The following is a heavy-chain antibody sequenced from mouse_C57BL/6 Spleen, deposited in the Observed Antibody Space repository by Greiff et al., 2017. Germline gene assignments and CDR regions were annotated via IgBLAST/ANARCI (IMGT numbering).Heavy chain of an antibody. CDR1: GYTFTDYY. J-gene: IGHJ4*01. CDR3: ARGIYYYGSSYGGYAMDY. CDR2: INPNNGGT. Sequence: EVQLQQSGPELVKPGASVKISCKASGYTFTDYYMNWVKQSHGKSLEWIGDINPNNGGTSYNQKFKGKATLTVDKSSSTAYMGLRSLTSEDSAVYYCARGIYYYGSSYGGYAMDYWGQGTSVTVSS. D-gene: IGHD1-1*01. V-gene: IGHV1-26*01.